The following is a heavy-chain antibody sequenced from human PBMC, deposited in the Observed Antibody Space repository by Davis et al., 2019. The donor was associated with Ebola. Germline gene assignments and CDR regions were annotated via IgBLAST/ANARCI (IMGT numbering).Heavy chain of an antibody. D-gene: IGHD3-22*01. CDR3: AKDLGYYDSSGYKFDAFDI. CDR2: ISYDGSNK. J-gene: IGHJ3*02. CDR1: GFTFSSYA. Sequence: PGGSLRLSCAASGFTFSSYAMHWVRRAPGKGLEWVAVISYDGSNKYYADSVKGRFTISRDNSKNTLYLQMNSLRAEDTAVYYCAKDLGYYDSSGYKFDAFDIWGQGTMVTVSS. V-gene: IGHV3-30-3*01.